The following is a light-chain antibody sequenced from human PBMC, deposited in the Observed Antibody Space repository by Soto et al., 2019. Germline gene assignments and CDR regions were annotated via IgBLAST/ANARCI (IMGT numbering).Light chain of an antibody. CDR3: SSYTTSTSFVV. V-gene: IGLV2-14*03. J-gene: IGLJ2*01. Sequence: QSVLTQPASVSGSPGQSITISCTGTSSDVGNYDYVSWYQQHPGKAPKLMIYDVSNRPSGVSNRFSGSKSGNTASLTISGLQAEDDADYYCSSYTTSTSFVVFGGGTKLTVL. CDR2: DVS. CDR1: SSDVGNYDY.